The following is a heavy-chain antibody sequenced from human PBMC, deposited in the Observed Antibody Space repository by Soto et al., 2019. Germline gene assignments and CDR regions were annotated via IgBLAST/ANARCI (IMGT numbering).Heavy chain of an antibody. CDR3: ARGRYGDY. J-gene: IGHJ4*02. CDR1: GYTFTSYG. Sequence: QVHLVQSGAGVKKPGASVTVSCGASGYTFTSYGITWVRQAPGQGVEWMGWISAHNGNTDYAQKLQGRVIVTRDTSTSTAYMELRSLISDDTAVYYCARGRYGDYWGQGALVTVSS. D-gene: IGHD1-1*01. V-gene: IGHV1-18*01. CDR2: ISAHNGNT.